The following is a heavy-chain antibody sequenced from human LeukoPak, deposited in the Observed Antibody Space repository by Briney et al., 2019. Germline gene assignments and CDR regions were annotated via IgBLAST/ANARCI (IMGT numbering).Heavy chain of an antibody. Sequence: SETLSLTCTVSGGFISSSSYYWGWIRQPPGKGLEWIGSIYYSGSTYYNPSLKSRVTISVDTSKNQFSLKLSSVTAADTAVYYCARLRVTPLGFDYWGQGTLVTVSS. J-gene: IGHJ4*02. CDR1: GGFISSSSYY. CDR2: IYYSGST. V-gene: IGHV4-39*01. D-gene: IGHD3-16*01. CDR3: ARLRVTPLGFDY.